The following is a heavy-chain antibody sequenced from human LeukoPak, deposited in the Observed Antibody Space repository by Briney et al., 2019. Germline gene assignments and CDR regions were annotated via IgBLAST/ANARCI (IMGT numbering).Heavy chain of an antibody. CDR3: AKAGGDYGDYYYFDY. V-gene: IGHV3-30*18. CDR2: ISYDGSNK. J-gene: IGHJ4*02. Sequence: GGSLRLSCAASGFTFSSYGMHWVRQAPGKGLEWVAVISYDGSNKYYAGSVKGRFTISRDNSKNTLYLQMNSLRAEDTAVYYCAKAGGDYGDYYYFDYWGQGTLVTVSS. CDR1: GFTFSSYG. D-gene: IGHD4-17*01.